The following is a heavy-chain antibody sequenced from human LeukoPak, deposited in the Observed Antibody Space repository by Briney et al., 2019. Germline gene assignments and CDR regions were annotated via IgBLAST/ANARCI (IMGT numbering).Heavy chain of an antibody. J-gene: IGHJ4*02. V-gene: IGHV3-23*01. CDR3: AKDLRNSGYYNY. CDR1: GFTFSSYG. CDR2: MSGSGGST. D-gene: IGHD3-3*01. Sequence: AGGSLRLSCAASGFTFSSYGMHWVRQAPGKGLEWVSAMSGSGGSTCYADSVKGRSTISRDNAKNTLYLQMNSLRAEDTAVYYCAKDLRNSGYYNYWGQGTLVTVSS.